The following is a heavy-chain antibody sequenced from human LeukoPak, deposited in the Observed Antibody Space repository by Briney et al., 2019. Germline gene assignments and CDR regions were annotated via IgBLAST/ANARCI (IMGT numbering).Heavy chain of an antibody. V-gene: IGHV4-38-2*02. CDR3: AREYSSGWYEPADGLVFPL. J-gene: IGHJ4*02. Sequence: PSETLSLTCTVSGYSISSGYYWGWIRQPPGKGLEWIGSIYHGGSTYYNPSLKSRVTISIDTSKNQFSLKLSSATAADTAVYYCAREYSSGWYEPADGLVFPLWGQGTLVTVSS. D-gene: IGHD6-19*01. CDR2: IYHGGST. CDR1: GYSISSGYY.